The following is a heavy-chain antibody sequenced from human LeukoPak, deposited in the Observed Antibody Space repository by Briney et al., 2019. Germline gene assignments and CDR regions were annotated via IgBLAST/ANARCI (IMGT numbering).Heavy chain of an antibody. D-gene: IGHD3-10*01. J-gene: IGHJ4*02. V-gene: IGHV1-18*01. CDR1: GYTFTSYG. Sequence: ASVKVSCKASGYTFTSYGISWVRQAPGQGLEWMGWISAYNGNTNYAQKLQGRVTMTTDTSTSTAYMELRSLRSDDTAVYYCARDSHAMVRGVMVYWGQGTLVTVSS. CDR2: ISAYNGNT. CDR3: ARDSHAMVRGVMVY.